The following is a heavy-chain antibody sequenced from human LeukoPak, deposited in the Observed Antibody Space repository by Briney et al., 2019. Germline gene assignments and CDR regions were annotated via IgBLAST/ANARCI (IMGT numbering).Heavy chain of an antibody. J-gene: IGHJ4*02. CDR2: ISGSGGST. V-gene: IGHV3-23*01. Sequence: GGSLRLSCAASGFTFSSYAMSWVRQAPGKGLEWVSAISGSGGSTYYADSVKGRFTISRDNSKNTLYLQMNSLRAEDTAVYYCSKIPDSSSWVLLHTDYWRQGTLVTVSS. D-gene: IGHD6-13*01. CDR3: SKIPDSSSWVLLHTDY. CDR1: GFTFSSYA.